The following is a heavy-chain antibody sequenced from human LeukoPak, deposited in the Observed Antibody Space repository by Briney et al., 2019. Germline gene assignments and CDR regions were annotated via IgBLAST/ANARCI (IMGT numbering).Heavy chain of an antibody. CDR2: FDPEDGET. CDR1: GYTLTELS. D-gene: IGHD2-15*01. J-gene: IGHJ4*02. CDR3: ATDLTTPGDFDC. V-gene: IGHV1-24*01. Sequence: ASVKVSCKVSGYTLTELSMHWVRQAPGKGLEWMGGFDPEDGETIYAQKFQGRVTMTEDTSTDTAYMELSSLRSEDTAVYYCATDLTTPGDFDCWGQGTLVTVSS.